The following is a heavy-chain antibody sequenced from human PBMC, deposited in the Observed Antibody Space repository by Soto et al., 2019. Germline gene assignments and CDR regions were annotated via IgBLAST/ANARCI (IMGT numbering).Heavy chain of an antibody. Sequence: QVQLVQSGAEVKKPGASVKVSCKASGYTFTSYDINWVRQATGQGLEWMGWMNPNSGNTGYAQKFQGRVTMTRNTAISPAYLEQSSLRSEDTAVYYCARGGRYCSGGSCYGRGFDYWGQGTLVTVSS. CDR1: GYTFTSYD. J-gene: IGHJ4*02. CDR2: MNPNSGNT. V-gene: IGHV1-8*01. CDR3: ARGGRYCSGGSCYGRGFDY. D-gene: IGHD2-15*01.